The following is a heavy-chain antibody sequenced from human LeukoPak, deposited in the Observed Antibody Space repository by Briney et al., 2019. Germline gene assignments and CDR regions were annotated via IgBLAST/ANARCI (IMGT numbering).Heavy chain of an antibody. Sequence: GGSLRLSCAASGITFSSYAMHWVRQAPGKGLEWVAVISYDGSNKYYAGSVKGRFTISRNNSKNTLYLQMNSLRAEDTAVYYCAKDVSGSGEYYYYYYGMDVWGQGTTVTVSS. CDR1: GITFSSYA. V-gene: IGHV3-30*04. CDR3: AKDVSGSGEYYYYYYGMDV. D-gene: IGHD1-26*01. CDR2: ISYDGSNK. J-gene: IGHJ6*02.